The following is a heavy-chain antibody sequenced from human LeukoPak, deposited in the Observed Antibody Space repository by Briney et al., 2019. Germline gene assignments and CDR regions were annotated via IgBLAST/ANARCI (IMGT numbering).Heavy chain of an antibody. V-gene: IGHV4-59*01. J-gene: IGHJ4*02. Sequence: PSETLSLTCTVSGGSISSYYWSWLRQPPGKGLEWIGYIYYSGSTNYNPSLKSRVTISVDTSKNQFSLKLSSVTAADTAVYYCARGAWGVVMTHDYWGQGTLVTVSS. CDR3: ARGAWGVVMTHDY. D-gene: IGHD3-3*01. CDR1: GGSISSYY. CDR2: IYYSGST.